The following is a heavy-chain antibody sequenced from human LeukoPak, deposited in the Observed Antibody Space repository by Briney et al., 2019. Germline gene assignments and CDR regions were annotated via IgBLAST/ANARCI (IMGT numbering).Heavy chain of an antibody. CDR3: ARGQAVIGGYFDY. CDR2: INHSGST. V-gene: IGHV4-34*01. CDR1: GGSFSGYY. J-gene: IGHJ4*02. Sequence: KASETLSLTCAVYGGSFSGYYWSWIRQPPGKGLEWIGEINHSGSTNYNPSLKSRVTISVDTSKNQFSLKLSSVTAADTAVYYCARGQAVIGGYFDYWGQGTQVTVSS. D-gene: IGHD2-15*01.